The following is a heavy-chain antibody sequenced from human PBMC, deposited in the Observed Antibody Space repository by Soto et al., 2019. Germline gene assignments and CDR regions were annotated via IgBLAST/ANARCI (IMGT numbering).Heavy chain of an antibody. CDR2: VSFEGSNR. D-gene: IGHD6-6*01. V-gene: IGHV3-30*18. CDR3: AKGGSSSARYFDT. Sequence: QVQVVESGGGVVQPGRSLRLSCVASGFTFSGYGMHWVRQAPGKGLEWVAIVSFEGSNRYYADSVKGRFTVSRDNSRNTLSLQMNILTPDDTAVYYCAKGGSSSARYFDTWGQGTLVTVSS. J-gene: IGHJ5*02. CDR1: GFTFSGYG.